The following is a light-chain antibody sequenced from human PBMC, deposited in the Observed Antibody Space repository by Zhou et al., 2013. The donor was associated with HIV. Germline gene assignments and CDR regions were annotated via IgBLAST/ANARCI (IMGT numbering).Light chain of an antibody. J-gene: IGKJ1*01. V-gene: IGKV3-20*01. CDR3: QQYGSSPWT. CDR1: QTISST. Sequence: EIVMTQSPATLSVSPGEVATLSCRASQTISSTLAWYQQKPGQAPRLLIFGASTRATGIPDRFSGSGSGTDFTLTISRLEPEDFAVYYCQQYGSSPWTFGQGTKVEIK. CDR2: GAS.